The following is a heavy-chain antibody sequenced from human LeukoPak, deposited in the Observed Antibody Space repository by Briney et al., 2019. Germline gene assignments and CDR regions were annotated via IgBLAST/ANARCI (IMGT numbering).Heavy chain of an antibody. V-gene: IGHV4-31*03. D-gene: IGHD3-16*02. CDR2: IYYSGST. Sequence: SQTLSLTCTVPGGSISSGGYYWSWIRQHPGKGLEWIGYIYYSGSTYYNPSLKSRVTISVDTSKNQFSLKLSSVTAADTAVYYCARVASGNYDYVWGSYRADAFDIWGQGTMVTVSS. CDR1: GGSISSGGYY. CDR3: ARVASGNYDYVWGSYRADAFDI. J-gene: IGHJ3*02.